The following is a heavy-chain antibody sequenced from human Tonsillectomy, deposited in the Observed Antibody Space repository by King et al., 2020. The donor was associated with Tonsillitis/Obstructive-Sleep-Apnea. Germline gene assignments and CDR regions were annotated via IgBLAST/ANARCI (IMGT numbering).Heavy chain of an antibody. CDR2: ISYDGSNK. J-gene: IGHJ6*03. Sequence: VQLVESGGGVVQPGTSLRLSCAASGFTFSSYGMYWVRQAPGKGLEGVAVISYDGSNKYYADSVKGRFTISRDNSKNTRYLQMNSLRAEDTAVYYCAKDGRDIVVDPDYYYYYYMDVWGKGTTVTVSS. CDR3: AKDGRDIVVDPDYYYYYYMDV. CDR1: GFTFSSYG. V-gene: IGHV3-30*18. D-gene: IGHD2-2*01.